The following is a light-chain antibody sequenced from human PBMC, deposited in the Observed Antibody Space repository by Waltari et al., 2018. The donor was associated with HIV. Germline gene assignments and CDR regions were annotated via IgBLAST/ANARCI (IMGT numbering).Light chain of an antibody. CDR2: DAL. J-gene: IGKJ1*01. V-gene: IGKV3D-20*01. Sequence: VLTQSPASLSSSPGERVNLSCGASQSVRRSLAWYQQKPGQAPRLLIYDALNMATGIPDRFSGSESGTDFTLTISRLEPEDFAVYFCQQYAKSPRTFGQGTKVEIK. CDR1: QSVRRS. CDR3: QQYAKSPRT.